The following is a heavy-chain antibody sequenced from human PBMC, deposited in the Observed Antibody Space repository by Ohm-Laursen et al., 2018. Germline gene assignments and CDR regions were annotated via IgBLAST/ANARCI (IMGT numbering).Heavy chain of an antibody. J-gene: IGHJ4*02. D-gene: IGHD3-22*01. CDR1: GFTFSSYG. CDR2: IWYDGSNK. CDR3: ARAYYHDSSGYYPFDY. V-gene: IGHV3-33*08. Sequence: SLRLSCTAPGFTFSSYGMHWVRQAPGKGLEWVAVIWYDGSNKYYADSVKGRFTISRDNSKNTLYLQMNSLRAEDTAVYYCARAYYHDSSGYYPFDYWGQGTLVTVSS.